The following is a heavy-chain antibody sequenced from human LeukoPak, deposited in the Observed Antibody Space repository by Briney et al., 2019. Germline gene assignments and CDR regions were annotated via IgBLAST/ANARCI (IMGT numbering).Heavy chain of an antibody. D-gene: IGHD2-2*01. CDR3: VSVVPAAMGYFQH. CDR2: IYSGGST. V-gene: IGHV3-66*01. Sequence: PGGSLRLSCAASGFTVSSNYMSWVRQAPGKGLEWVSVIYSGGSTYYADSVKGRFTISRDNSKNTLYLQMNSLRAEDTAVYYCVSVVPAAMGYFQHWGQGTLVTVSS. J-gene: IGHJ1*01. CDR1: GFTVSSNY.